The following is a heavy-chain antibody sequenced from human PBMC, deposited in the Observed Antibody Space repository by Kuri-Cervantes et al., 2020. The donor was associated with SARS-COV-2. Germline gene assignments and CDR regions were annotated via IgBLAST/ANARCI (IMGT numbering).Heavy chain of an antibody. CDR1: GFTFSSYG. V-gene: IGHV3-66*01. Sequence: GESLKISCAASGFTFSSYGMHWVRQAPGRGLEWVSVIYSGGSTYYADSVKGRFTISRDNSKNTLYLQMNSLRAEDTAVYYCARSPYDFWSGYYTGYYYYYGMDVWGQGTTVTVSS. CDR3: ARSPYDFWSGYYTGYYYYYGMDV. CDR2: IYSGGST. D-gene: IGHD3-3*01. J-gene: IGHJ6*02.